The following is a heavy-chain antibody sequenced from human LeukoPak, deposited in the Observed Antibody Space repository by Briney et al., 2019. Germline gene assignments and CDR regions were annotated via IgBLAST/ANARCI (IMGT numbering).Heavy chain of an antibody. CDR1: GGSISRSNW. D-gene: IGHD3-22*01. V-gene: IGHV4-4*02. J-gene: IGHJ6*02. CDR2: IPHSGDT. CDR3: ARAGGSSGYHPRSLGYYYYYGMDV. Sequence: SGTLSLTCAVSGGSISRSNWWSWVRQPPGKGLEWIGDIPHSGDTNYNASLRSRLTISLDKSRNQFSLQLSSVTAADTAVYYCARAGGSSGYHPRSLGYYYYYGMDVWGQGTTVTVSS.